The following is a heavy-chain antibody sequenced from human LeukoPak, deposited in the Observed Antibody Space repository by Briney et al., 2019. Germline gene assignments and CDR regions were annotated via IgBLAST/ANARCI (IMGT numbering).Heavy chain of an antibody. CDR1: GFTLSNYW. CDR2: INSDGSGT. CDR3: ARDLGGDDAFDI. D-gene: IGHD2-21*02. V-gene: IGHV3-74*01. Sequence: GGSLRLSCAASGFTLSNYWMHWVRQAPGKGLVWVSRINSDGSGTSYADSVKGRFTISRDNAKNTLYLQMSSLRAEDTAVYSCARDLGGDDAFDIWGQGTRVTVSS. J-gene: IGHJ3*02.